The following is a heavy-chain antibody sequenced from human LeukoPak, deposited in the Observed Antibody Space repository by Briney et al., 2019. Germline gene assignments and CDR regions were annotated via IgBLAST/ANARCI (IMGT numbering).Heavy chain of an antibody. Sequence: PGGSLRLSCAASGFTFSSYAMHWVRQASGKGLEWVAFISYDGNNKYYADSVKGRFTISRDNSKNMLYLQMNSLKAEDTAEYYCAKVDSSGWLSIDYWGQGTLVTVSS. CDR1: GFTFSSYA. D-gene: IGHD6-19*01. J-gene: IGHJ4*02. CDR3: AKVDSSGWLSIDY. CDR2: ISYDGNNK. V-gene: IGHV3-30*18.